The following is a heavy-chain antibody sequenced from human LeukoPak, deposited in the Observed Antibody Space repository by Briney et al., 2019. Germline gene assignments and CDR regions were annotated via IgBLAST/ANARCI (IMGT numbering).Heavy chain of an antibody. J-gene: IGHJ4*02. CDR3: ARDGGWYFDY. Sequence: GGSMRLSCAASGFTFSSYAMHWVRQAPGKGLEWVAVISYDGSNKYYADSVKGRFTISRDNSKNTLYLQMNSLRAEDTAVYYRARDGGWYFDYWGQGTLVTVSS. D-gene: IGHD6-19*01. CDR2: ISYDGSNK. V-gene: IGHV3-30*04. CDR1: GFTFSSYA.